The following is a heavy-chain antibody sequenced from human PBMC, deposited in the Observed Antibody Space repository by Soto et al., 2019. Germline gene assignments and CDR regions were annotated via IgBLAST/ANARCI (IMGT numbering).Heavy chain of an antibody. V-gene: IGHV4-30-2*02. CDR1: GDTISTGGYT. CDR2: TYHSGNP. Sequence: PSETLSLTCDVSGDTISTGGYTWAWIRQPPGKALEWIGHTYHSGNPYYNPSLKSRVTISVDTSKNQFSLKLSSVTAADTAVYYCARLVVVTAKTSDAFDIWGQGTMVTVSS. J-gene: IGHJ3*02. D-gene: IGHD2-21*02. CDR3: ARLVVVTAKTSDAFDI.